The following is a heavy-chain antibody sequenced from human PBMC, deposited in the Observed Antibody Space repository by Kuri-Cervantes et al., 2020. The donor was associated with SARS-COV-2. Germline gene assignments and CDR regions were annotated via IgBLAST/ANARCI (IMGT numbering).Heavy chain of an antibody. J-gene: IGHJ4*02. CDR1: GFTFSSYA. D-gene: IGHD2-21*01. CDR2: ISYDGSNK. V-gene: IGHV3-30-3*01. CDR3: ATEDPILSAFDY. Sequence: GESVKISCAASGFTFSSYAMHWVRQAPGKGLEWVAVISYDGSNKYYADSVKGRFTISRDNSKNTLYLQMNSLRAEDTAVYYCATEDPILSAFDYWGQGTLVTVSS.